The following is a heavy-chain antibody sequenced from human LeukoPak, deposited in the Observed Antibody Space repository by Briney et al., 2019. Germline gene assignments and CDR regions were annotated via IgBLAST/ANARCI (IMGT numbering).Heavy chain of an antibody. D-gene: IGHD5-18*01. CDR2: INPTGDST. Sequence: ASVKVSCKASGYTFTSYYMHWVRQAPGQGLEWMGLINPTGDSTGYAQKFQGRVTMTRDTSISTAYMELSRLRSGDTAVYYCARAVTAMDYYFDYWGQGTLVTVSS. CDR1: GYTFTSYY. V-gene: IGHV1-2*06. CDR3: ARAVTAMDYYFDY. J-gene: IGHJ4*02.